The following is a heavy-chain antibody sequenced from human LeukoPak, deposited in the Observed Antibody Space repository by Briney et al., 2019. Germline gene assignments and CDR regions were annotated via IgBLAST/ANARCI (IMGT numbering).Heavy chain of an antibody. CDR3: AKDRAYCGGDCYSSYYYYYYGMDV. CDR1: GFTFSSYA. CDR2: ISGSGGST. J-gene: IGHJ6*02. Sequence: GGSLRLSCAASGFTFSSYAMSWVRQAPGKGLEWVSAISGSGGSTYYADSVKGRFTISRDNSKNTLCLQMNSLRAEDTAVYYCAKDRAYCGGDCYSSYYYYYYGMDVWGQGTTVTVSS. D-gene: IGHD2-21*02. V-gene: IGHV3-23*01.